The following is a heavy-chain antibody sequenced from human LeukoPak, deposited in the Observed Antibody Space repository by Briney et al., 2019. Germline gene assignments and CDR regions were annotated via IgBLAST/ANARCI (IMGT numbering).Heavy chain of an antibody. Sequence: SVRVSCKASGGTFISYAISWVRQAPGQGLEWMGRIIPIFGTANYAQKFQGRVTITTDESTSTAYMELSSLRSADTAVYYCARSLVGATLDVGYWGQGTLVTVSS. CDR3: ARSLVGATLDVGY. CDR1: GGTFISYA. V-gene: IGHV1-69*05. CDR2: IIPIFGTA. D-gene: IGHD1-26*01. J-gene: IGHJ4*02.